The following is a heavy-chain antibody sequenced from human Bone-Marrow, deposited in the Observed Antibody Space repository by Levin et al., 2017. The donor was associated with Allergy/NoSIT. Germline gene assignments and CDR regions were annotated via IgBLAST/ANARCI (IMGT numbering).Heavy chain of an antibody. D-gene: IGHD3-22*01. Sequence: PSETLSLTCVVSGYSISSNCYWGWIRQPPGKGLEWIGNIYHSGNTFYNPSLRSRVTISVDTSKNQFSLKLNSVTAADTAVYYCARDYGDLIENWFDSWGQGTLVTVSS. CDR3: ARDYGDLIENWFDS. J-gene: IGHJ5*01. CDR2: IYHSGNT. V-gene: IGHV4-38-2*02. CDR1: GYSISSNCY.